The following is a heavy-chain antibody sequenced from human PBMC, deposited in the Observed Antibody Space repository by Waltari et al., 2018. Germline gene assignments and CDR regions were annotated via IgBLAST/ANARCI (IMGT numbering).Heavy chain of an antibody. Sequence: QVQLQESGPALVKPSETLSLTCAVSGVSISSGDHWGWIRPPPGKGLEWITRIYHSGATYYNPALKSRVAIFVDTSKNQFSVKLRSVTVADTAVDFCARHYPGFEVGGLNYWGQGNPVTVSS. J-gene: IGHJ4*02. V-gene: IGHV4-38-2*01. CDR2: IYHSGAT. D-gene: IGHD6-19*01. CDR1: GVSISSGDH. CDR3: ARHYPGFEVGGLNY.